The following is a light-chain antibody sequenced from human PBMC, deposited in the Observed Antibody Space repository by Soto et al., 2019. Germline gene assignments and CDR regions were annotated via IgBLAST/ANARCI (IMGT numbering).Light chain of an antibody. Sequence: EGVLTQSPGTLSLSPGERATLSCGASQSVGSSYLAWYQQKPGQAPRLLIYGASTRATRIPDGFSGSWSGTEYTLSISRLEPEDFAVYYCQQYINSPWSFGQGTKV. J-gene: IGKJ1*01. CDR2: GAS. CDR3: QQYINSPWS. V-gene: IGKV3-20*01. CDR1: QSVGSSY.